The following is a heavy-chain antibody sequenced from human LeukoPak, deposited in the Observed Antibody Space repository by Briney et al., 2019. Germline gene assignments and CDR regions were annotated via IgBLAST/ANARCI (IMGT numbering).Heavy chain of an antibody. CDR2: IYYSGST. V-gene: IGHV4-59*01. J-gene: IGHJ4*02. CDR1: GGSISSYY. Sequence: PSETLSLTCTVSGGSISSYYWSWIRQPPGKGLEWIGYIYYSGSTNYNPSLKSRVTISVDTSKNQFSLKLSSVTAADTAVYYCARERGYSGYAPPDYWGQGTLVTVSS. CDR3: ARERGYSGYAPPDY. D-gene: IGHD5-12*01.